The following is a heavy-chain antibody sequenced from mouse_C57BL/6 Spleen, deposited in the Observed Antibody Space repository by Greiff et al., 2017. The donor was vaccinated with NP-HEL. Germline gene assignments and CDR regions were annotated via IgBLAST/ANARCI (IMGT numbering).Heavy chain of an antibody. J-gene: IGHJ4*01. CDR2: IAPSDSYT. CDR1: GSTFTSYW. D-gene: IGHD1-1*02. CDR3: ANDYVFGDMDY. V-gene: IGHV1-69*01. Sequence: QVQLQQPGAELVMPGASVQLSCKASGSTFTSYWMHWVKQRPGQGLEWIGEIAPSDSYTNYNQKFKGKSTLTVDKSSSTAYMQLSSLTSDDSAVYYCANDYVFGDMDYWGQGTSVTVSS.